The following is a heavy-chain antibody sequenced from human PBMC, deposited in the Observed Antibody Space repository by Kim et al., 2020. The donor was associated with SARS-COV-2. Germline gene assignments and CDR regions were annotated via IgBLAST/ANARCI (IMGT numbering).Heavy chain of an antibody. D-gene: IGHD1-26*01. CDR2: GNP. J-gene: IGHJ4*02. CDR3: ARDTTWQSDF. V-gene: IGHV7-4-1*01. Sequence: GNPTYAQDFIGRFVFSLDTSVNTAYLQIDSLKAEDTAIYYCARDTTWQSDFWGQGTLVTVSS.